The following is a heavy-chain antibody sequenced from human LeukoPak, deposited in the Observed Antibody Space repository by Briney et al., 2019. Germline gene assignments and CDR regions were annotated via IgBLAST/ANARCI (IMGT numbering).Heavy chain of an antibody. CDR1: GYTLTELS. CDR2: FDPEDGET. J-gene: IGHJ4*02. Sequence: ASVKVSCKVSGYTLTELSMHWVRQAPGKGLEWMGGFDPEDGETIYAQKFQGRVTMTEDASTDTAYMELSSLRSEDTAVHYCATGEQRVATYDYWGQGTLVTVSS. D-gene: IGHD5-12*01. CDR3: ATGEQRVATYDY. V-gene: IGHV1-24*01.